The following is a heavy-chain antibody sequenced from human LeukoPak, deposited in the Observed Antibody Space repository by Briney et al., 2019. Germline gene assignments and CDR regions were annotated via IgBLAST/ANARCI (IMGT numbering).Heavy chain of an antibody. V-gene: IGHV1-46*01. CDR1: GYTFTGYY. Sequence: ASVKVSCKASGYTFTGYYMHWVRQAPGQGLEWMGIINPSGGSTNYAQKFQGRVTITADKSTSTAYMELSSLRSEDTAVYYCAREPGYCTNGVCYTLDYWGQGTLVTVSS. D-gene: IGHD2-8*01. CDR2: INPSGGST. CDR3: AREPGYCTNGVCYTLDY. J-gene: IGHJ4*02.